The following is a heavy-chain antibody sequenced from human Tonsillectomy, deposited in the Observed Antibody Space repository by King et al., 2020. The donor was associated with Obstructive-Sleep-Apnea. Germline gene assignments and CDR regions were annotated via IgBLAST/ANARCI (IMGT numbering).Heavy chain of an antibody. CDR2: ISGIGCST. J-gene: IGHJ5*02. D-gene: IGHD3-10*01. CDR1: GFTFSSYA. V-gene: IGHV3-23*04. Sequence: VQLVESGGGLVQPGGSLRLSCAASGFTFSSYAMSWVRQAPGKGLEWVSAISGIGCSTYYADSVKGRFTISRYNSKITLYLQMNSLRAEDTAVYYCAKGNYYGSRFDPWGQGTLVTVSS. CDR3: AKGNYYGSRFDP.